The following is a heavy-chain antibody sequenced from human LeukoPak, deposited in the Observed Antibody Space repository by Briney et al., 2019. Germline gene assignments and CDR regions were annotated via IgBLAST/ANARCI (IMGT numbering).Heavy chain of an antibody. CDR3: AGGYCSSTTCPFDY. CDR1: GYTFTGYY. Sequence: GASVKVSCKASGYTFTGYYMHWVRQAPGQGLEWMGWINPNSGGTNYAQNLQGRVTMTRDTSISTAFMELSRLRSDDTAVYYCAGGYCSSTTCPFDYWGQGTLVTVSS. V-gene: IGHV1-2*02. J-gene: IGHJ4*02. D-gene: IGHD2-2*01. CDR2: INPNSGGT.